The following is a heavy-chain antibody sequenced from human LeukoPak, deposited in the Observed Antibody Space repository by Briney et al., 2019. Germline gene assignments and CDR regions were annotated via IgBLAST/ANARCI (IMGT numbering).Heavy chain of an antibody. J-gene: IGHJ4*02. CDR1: GFTFSSHN. CDR3: VRVRYCSGGSCYILDF. CDR2: ISSTSTYI. D-gene: IGHD2-15*01. V-gene: IGHV3-21*01. Sequence: PGGSLRLSCATSGFTFSSHNMNWVRQAPGKGLEWVSSISSTSTYIYYADSVKGRFTISRDNAKNALYLQMNSLRAEDTAVYYCVRVRYCSGGSCYILDFWGQGTLVTVSS.